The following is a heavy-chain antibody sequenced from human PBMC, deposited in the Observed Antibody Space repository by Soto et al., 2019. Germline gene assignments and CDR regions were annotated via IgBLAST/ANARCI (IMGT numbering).Heavy chain of an antibody. CDR1: GYTFFSYG. V-gene: IGHV1-18*01. J-gene: IGHJ4*02. CDR2: ISAYNGNT. Sequence: GASVKVSCKASGYTFFSYGISWVRQAPGQGLEWMGWISAYNGNTNYAQNFQGRVTITTDTSANTAYMEMISLRSEDTAVYYCARKDYYGSGIYYFDSWGQGTQVTVSS. D-gene: IGHD3-10*01. CDR3: ARKDYYGSGIYYFDS.